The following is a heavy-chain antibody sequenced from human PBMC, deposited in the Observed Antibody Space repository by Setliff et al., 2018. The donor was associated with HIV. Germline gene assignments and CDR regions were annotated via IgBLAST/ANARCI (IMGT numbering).Heavy chain of an antibody. V-gene: IGHV4-61*10. CDR3: ARYRYGDYAYFDY. CDR2: VYYSGST. D-gene: IGHD4-17*01. J-gene: IGHJ4*02. CDR1: GGSIGSGSYY. Sequence: PSETLSLTCTVSGGSIGSGSYYWTWIRQPAGKGLEWIGYVYYSGSTNYNPSLKSRVTISVDTSKNQSSLKLSSVTAADTAVYYCARYRYGDYAYFDYWGQGTLVTVSS.